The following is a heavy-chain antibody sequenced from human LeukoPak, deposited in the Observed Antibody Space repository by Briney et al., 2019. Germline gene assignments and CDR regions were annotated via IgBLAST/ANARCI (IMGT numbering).Heavy chain of an antibody. D-gene: IGHD2-2*01. CDR2: ISSSSSYI. V-gene: IGHV3-21*01. J-gene: IGHJ3*02. CDR1: GFTFSSYS. CDR3: AREVAVVPAAHEMSSVGDFYI. Sequence: GGSLRLSCAASGFTFSSYSMNWVRQAPGKGLEWVSSISSSSSYIYYADSVKGRFTISRDNAKNSLYLQMNSLRAEDTAVYYCAREVAVVPAAHEMSSVGDFYIWGQGTMVTVSS.